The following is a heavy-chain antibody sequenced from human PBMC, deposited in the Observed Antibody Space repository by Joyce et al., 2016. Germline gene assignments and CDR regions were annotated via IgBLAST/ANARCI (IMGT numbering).Heavy chain of an antibody. CDR1: GFTFSNYG. CDR2: ISYDGSNK. Sequence: QVQLVDSGGGVVQPGRSLRLSCVASGFTFSNYGMHGVRQAPGKGLEWVEVISYDGSNKYYSDYVKGRFTISRDNSRNTVYLQMNSLRPEDTAVYYCAKDCHYSSGYYEGFDYWGQGTLVTVSS. J-gene: IGHJ4*02. D-gene: IGHD3-22*01. CDR3: AKDCHYSSGYYEGFDY. V-gene: IGHV3-30*18.